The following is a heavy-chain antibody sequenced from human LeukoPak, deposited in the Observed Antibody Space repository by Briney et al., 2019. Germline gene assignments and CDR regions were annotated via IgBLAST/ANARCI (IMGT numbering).Heavy chain of an antibody. J-gene: IGHJ6*02. Sequence: GASVKVSCKASGGTFSSYAISWVRQAPGQGLEWKGGIIPIFGTANYAQKFQGRVTITADESTSTAYMELSSLRSEDTAVYYCASGIAAAGTYYYYGMDVWGQGTTVTVSS. CDR3: ASGIAAAGTYYYYGMDV. D-gene: IGHD6-13*01. CDR1: GGTFSSYA. V-gene: IGHV1-69*13. CDR2: IIPIFGTA.